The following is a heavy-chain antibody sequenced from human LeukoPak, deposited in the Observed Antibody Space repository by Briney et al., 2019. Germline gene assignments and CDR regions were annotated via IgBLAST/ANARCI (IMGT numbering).Heavy chain of an antibody. V-gene: IGHV3-48*03. J-gene: IGHJ6*03. D-gene: IGHD2-21*02. CDR2: ISSSGSTI. CDR1: GFTFSSYE. CDR3: ARAGGCGGDCYSGYYYYMDV. Sequence: PGGSLRLSCAASGFTFSSYEMNWVRQAPGKGLEWVSYISSSGSTIYYADSVKGRFTISRDNAKNSLYLQMNSLRAEDTALYYCARAGGCGGDCYSGYYYYMDVWGKGTTVTVSS.